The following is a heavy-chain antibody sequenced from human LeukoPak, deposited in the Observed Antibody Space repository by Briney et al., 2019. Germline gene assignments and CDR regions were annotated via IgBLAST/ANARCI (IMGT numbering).Heavy chain of an antibody. CDR1: GYTFTSYG. CDR2: INPSGGST. Sequence: ASVKVSCKTSGYTFTSYGISWVRQAPGQGLEWMGIINPSGGSTSYAQKFQGRVTMTRDTSTSTVYMELSSLRSEDTAVYYCARGYGDYDYWGQGTLVTVSS. D-gene: IGHD4-17*01. J-gene: IGHJ4*02. V-gene: IGHV1-46*01. CDR3: ARGYGDYDY.